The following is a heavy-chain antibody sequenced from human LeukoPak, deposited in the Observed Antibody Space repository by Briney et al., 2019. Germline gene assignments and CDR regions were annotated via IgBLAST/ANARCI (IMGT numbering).Heavy chain of an antibody. Sequence: TSVKVSCKASGFTFTSSDMQWVRQARGQGLEWIGWIVVGSGNTNYAQKFQERVTTTKDMVTSTAYMELSSPRSEDTAVYYCAAHFDYYDSSGYNDCWGQGTLVTVSS. CDR2: IVVGSGNT. CDR3: AAHFDYYDSSGYNDC. CDR1: GFTFTSSD. D-gene: IGHD3-22*01. V-gene: IGHV1-58*02. J-gene: IGHJ4*02.